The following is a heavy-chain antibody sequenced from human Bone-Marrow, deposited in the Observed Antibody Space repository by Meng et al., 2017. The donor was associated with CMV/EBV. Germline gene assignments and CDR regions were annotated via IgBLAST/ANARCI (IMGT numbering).Heavy chain of an antibody. J-gene: IGHJ6*02. Sequence: SETLSLTCTVSGGSISSYYWSWIRQPPGKGLEWIGYTYYSGSTNYNPSLKSRVTISVDTSKNQFSLKLSSVTAADTAVYYCARGGAPPSYYYYYYGMDVWGQGTTVTVSS. CDR3: ARGGAPPSYYYYYYGMDV. V-gene: IGHV4-59*01. CDR1: GGSISSYY. D-gene: IGHD4/OR15-4a*01. CDR2: TYYSGST.